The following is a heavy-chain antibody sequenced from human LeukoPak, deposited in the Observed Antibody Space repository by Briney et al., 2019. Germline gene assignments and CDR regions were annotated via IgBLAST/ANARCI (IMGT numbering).Heavy chain of an antibody. V-gene: IGHV4-59*01. D-gene: IGHD3-22*01. CDR1: GGSISSYY. CDR2: IYYSGST. Sequence: KTSETLSLTCTVSGGSISSYYWSWIRQPPGKGLEWIGYIYYSGSTNYNPSLKSRVTISVDTSKNQFSLKLSSVTAADTAVYYCARGSDYYDSRGYYFDYWGQGTLVTVSS. J-gene: IGHJ4*02. CDR3: ARGSDYYDSRGYYFDY.